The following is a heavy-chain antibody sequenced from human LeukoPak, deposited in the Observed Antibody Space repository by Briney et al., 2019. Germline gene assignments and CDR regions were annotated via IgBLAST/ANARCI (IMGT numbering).Heavy chain of an antibody. V-gene: IGHV5-51*01. CDR2: MYPGDSDT. CDR1: GYSFTSYW. CDR3: AIVGYSYGQTFDY. J-gene: IGHJ4*02. Sequence: GESLKISCKGSGYSFTSYWIGWVRQMPGKGLEWMGIMYPGDSDTRYSPSFQGQVTISADKSISTAYLQWSSLKASDTAMYYCAIVGYSYGQTFDYWGQGTLVTVSS. D-gene: IGHD5-18*01.